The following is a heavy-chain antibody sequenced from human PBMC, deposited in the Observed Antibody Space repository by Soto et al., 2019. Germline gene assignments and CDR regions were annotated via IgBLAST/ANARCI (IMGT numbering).Heavy chain of an antibody. CDR3: TTDPYYYYSSGYYYYYYGMDV. Sequence: GGSLRLSCAASGFTFSNAWMSWVRQAPGKGLEWVGRIKSKTDGGATDYAAPVKGRFTISRDDSKNTLYLQMNSLKTEDTAVYYCTTDPYYYYSSGYYYYYYGMDVWGQGTTVTVSS. V-gene: IGHV3-15*01. D-gene: IGHD3-22*01. CDR1: GFTFSNAW. J-gene: IGHJ6*02. CDR2: IKSKTDGGAT.